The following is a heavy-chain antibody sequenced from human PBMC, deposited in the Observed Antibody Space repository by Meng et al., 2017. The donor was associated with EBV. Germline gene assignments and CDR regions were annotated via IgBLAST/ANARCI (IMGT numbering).Heavy chain of an antibody. V-gene: IGHV1-69*01. CDR2: LIPMSGAP. D-gene: IGHD3-10*01. Sequence: QVQLRQSGAEVKKPGSTVKVSCRTSGGTFRSDAVSWVRQAPGQGLEWMGGLIPMSGAPNYAQKFQDRVTIIADESTSTHSMELNNLRFEDTAMYYCASESGRGFTPDYWGQGTLVTVSS. J-gene: IGHJ4*02. CDR3: ASESGRGFTPDY. CDR1: GGTFRSDA.